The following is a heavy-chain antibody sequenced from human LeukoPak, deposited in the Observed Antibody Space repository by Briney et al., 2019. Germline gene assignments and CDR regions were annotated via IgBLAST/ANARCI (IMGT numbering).Heavy chain of an antibody. V-gene: IGHV3-53*01. CDR2: LYSDGNT. CDR1: GFTVITND. J-gene: IGHJ4*02. CDR3: ARGVEPLAANTLAY. Sequence: GGSLRLSCAASGFTVITNDMTSVRQAPGKGLEWVSVLYSDGNTKYADSVQGRFTISRDNSKNTLYLEMNSLSPDDTAVYYCARGVEPLAANTLAYWGQGTLVTLSS. D-gene: IGHD1-14*01.